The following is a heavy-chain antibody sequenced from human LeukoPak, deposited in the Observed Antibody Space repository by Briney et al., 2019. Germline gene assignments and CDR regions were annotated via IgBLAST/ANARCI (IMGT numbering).Heavy chain of an antibody. D-gene: IGHD6-13*01. CDR2: TSGSDDST. CDR1: GFTFSTYG. V-gene: IGHV3-23*01. Sequence: GGSLRLSCAASGFTFSTYGMHWVRQGPGKGLEWVAVTSGSDDSTHYADSVKGRFIISRDNSKNTLYLQMNSLRVEDTAVYYCTKDIITGFSSGWYFAYWGQGTLVTVSS. CDR3: TKDIITGFSSGWYFAY. J-gene: IGHJ4*02.